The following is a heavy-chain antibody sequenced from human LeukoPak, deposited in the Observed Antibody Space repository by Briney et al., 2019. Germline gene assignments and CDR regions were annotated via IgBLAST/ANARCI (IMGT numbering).Heavy chain of an antibody. CDR1: GYTFTSYG. J-gene: IGHJ4*02. D-gene: IGHD3-16*02. Sequence: ASVKVSCKASGYTFTSYGISWVRQAPGQGLEWMGWISAYNGNTNYAQKLQGRVTMTTDTSTSTAYMELRSLRSDDTAVYYCARGPGMITFGGVIVPYFDYWGQGTLVTVSS. CDR3: ARGPGMITFGGVIVPYFDY. CDR2: ISAYNGNT. V-gene: IGHV1-18*01.